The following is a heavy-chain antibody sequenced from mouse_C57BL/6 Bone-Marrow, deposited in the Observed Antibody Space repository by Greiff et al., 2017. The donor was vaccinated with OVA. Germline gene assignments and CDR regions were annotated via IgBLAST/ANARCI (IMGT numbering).Heavy chain of an antibody. D-gene: IGHD1-2*01. CDR2: IRSKSNNYAT. J-gene: IGHJ2*01. V-gene: IGHV10-1*01. CDR3: VRHSGYYFDY. CDR1: GFSFNTYA. Sequence: DVQLQEPGGGLVQPKGSLKLSCAASGFSFNTYAMNWVRQAPGKGLEWVARIRSKSNNYATYYAVSGKDRFTISRDESENMLYLQMNNLKTEDTAMYYCVRHSGYYFDYWGQGTTLTVSS.